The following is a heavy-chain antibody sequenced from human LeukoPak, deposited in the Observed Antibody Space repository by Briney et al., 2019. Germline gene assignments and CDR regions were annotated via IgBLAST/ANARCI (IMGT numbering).Heavy chain of an antibody. CDR2: ISGDGESI. CDR1: GFTFTNYA. J-gene: IGHJ4*02. D-gene: IGHD3-3*01. V-gene: IGHV3-23*01. CDR3: AKRYHWSYGFWSGYYTPFDY. Sequence: GGSLRLSCAASGFTFTNYAMSWVRQAPGKGLEWVSAISGDGESIYYTDSVKGRFTISRDTSKNTVFLQMSSLKAEDTAVYYCAKRYHWSYGFWSGYYTPFDYWGQGTLVTVSS.